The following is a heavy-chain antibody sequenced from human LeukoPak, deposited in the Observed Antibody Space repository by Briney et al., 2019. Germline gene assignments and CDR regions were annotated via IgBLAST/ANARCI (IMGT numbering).Heavy chain of an antibody. J-gene: IGHJ4*02. CDR2: INHSGST. Sequence: SETLSLTCAVYGGSFSGYYWSWIRQPPGKGLEWIGEINHSGSTNYNPSLKSRVTISVDTSKNQFSLKLSSVTAADTAVYYCARVAVGAMAEYFDYWGQGTLVTVSS. V-gene: IGHV4-34*01. CDR1: GGSFSGYY. CDR3: ARVAVGAMAEYFDY. D-gene: IGHD1-26*01.